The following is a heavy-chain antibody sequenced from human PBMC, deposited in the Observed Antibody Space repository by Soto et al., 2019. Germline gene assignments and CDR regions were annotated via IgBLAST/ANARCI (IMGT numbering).Heavy chain of an antibody. Sequence: QAQLAQSGAEVKEPGASVKVSCKASGYTFTGYGITWVRQAPGQGLEWMGWASPLSATTNYAPKFQGRVTMTTDTSTNMAYMELRSLRSDDTAVYYCARGGTAEADFWGQGTLVTVSS. V-gene: IGHV1-18*01. CDR1: GYTFTGYG. D-gene: IGHD2-21*02. J-gene: IGHJ4*02. CDR2: ASPLSATT. CDR3: ARGGTAEADF.